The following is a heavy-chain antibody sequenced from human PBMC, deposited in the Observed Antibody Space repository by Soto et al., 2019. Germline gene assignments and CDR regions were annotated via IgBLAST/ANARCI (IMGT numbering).Heavy chain of an antibody. D-gene: IGHD2-2*01. CDR2: ISGSGTTT. CDR3: AKDSRGNSPRTFDP. CDR1: GFTFSTYA. J-gene: IGHJ5*02. V-gene: IGHV3-23*01. Sequence: GGSLRLSCAASGFTFSTYAMNWVRQAPGKGLEWVSVISGSGTTTYYADSVKGRFTISRDNSKNTVYLQMNSLRGEDTAVYYCAKDSRGNSPRTFDPWGQGTLVTVSS.